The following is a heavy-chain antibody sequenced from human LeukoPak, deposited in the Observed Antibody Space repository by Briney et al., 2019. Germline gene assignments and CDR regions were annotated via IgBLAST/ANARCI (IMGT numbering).Heavy chain of an antibody. V-gene: IGHV4-4*02. Sequence: PSETLSLTCAVSGGSISSSNWWSWVRQPPGKGLEWIGEIYHSGSTNYNPSLKNRVTISVDKSKNQFSLKLSSVTAADTAVYYCARGDSSGWYYFDYWGQGTLVTVSS. D-gene: IGHD6-19*01. CDR3: ARGDSSGWYYFDY. CDR1: GGSISSSNW. J-gene: IGHJ4*02. CDR2: IYHSGST.